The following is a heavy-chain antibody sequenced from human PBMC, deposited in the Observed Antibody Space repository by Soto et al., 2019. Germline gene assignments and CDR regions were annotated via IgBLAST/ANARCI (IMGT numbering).Heavy chain of an antibody. Sequence: QVQLVQSGAEVKKPGSSVKVSCKASGGTFSSYAISWVRQAPGQGLEWMGGIIPIFGTANYAQKFQGRVTITADESTSTAYMELSSLGSEDTAVYYCARVLLGYCSSTSCPSGDWFDPWGQGTLVTVSS. J-gene: IGHJ5*02. CDR2: IIPIFGTA. D-gene: IGHD2-2*01. CDR3: ARVLLGYCSSTSCPSGDWFDP. V-gene: IGHV1-69*01. CDR1: GGTFSSYA.